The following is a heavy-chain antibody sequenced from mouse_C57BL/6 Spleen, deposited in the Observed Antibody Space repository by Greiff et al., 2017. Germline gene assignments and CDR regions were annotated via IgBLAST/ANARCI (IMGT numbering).Heavy chain of an antibody. V-gene: IGHV1-69*01. CDR2: IDPSDSYT. J-gene: IGHJ2*01. Sequence: QVHVKQPGAELVMPGASVKLSCKASGYTFTSYWMHWVKQRPGQGLEWIGEIDPSDSYTNYNQKFKGKSTLTVDKSSSTAYMQLSSLTSEDSAVYYCARGGDYWGQGTTLTVSS. CDR1: GYTFTSYW. CDR3: ARGGDY.